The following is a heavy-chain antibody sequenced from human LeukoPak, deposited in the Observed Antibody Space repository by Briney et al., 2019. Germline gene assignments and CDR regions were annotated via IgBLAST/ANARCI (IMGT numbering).Heavy chain of an antibody. CDR3: ARTDYNDTSGASNWFDP. J-gene: IGHJ5*02. V-gene: IGHV1-8*01. D-gene: IGHD3-22*01. Sequence: ASVKVSCKASGYTFTSYDINWVRQATGQGLEWMGWMNPNNGNTGYAQKFQGRVTMTRSTSTGTAYMELSSLRSEDTAVYYCARTDYNDTSGASNWFDPWGQGTLVTVSS. CDR2: MNPNNGNT. CDR1: GYTFTSYD.